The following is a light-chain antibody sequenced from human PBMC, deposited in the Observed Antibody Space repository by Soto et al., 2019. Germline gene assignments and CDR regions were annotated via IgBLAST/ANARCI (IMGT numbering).Light chain of an antibody. CDR1: QSIGNS. CDR2: DAF. CDR3: RQRYNWPLT. Sequence: TVLTQSPATLSLSPGKKATLSCKASQSIGNSLGWFQQKPGKAPRLLIDDAFNRATGIPARFTGSGSGSDFTLTISSLEPEDFGVYYCRQRYNWPLTFGGGTKVDIK. J-gene: IGKJ4*01. V-gene: IGKV3-11*01.